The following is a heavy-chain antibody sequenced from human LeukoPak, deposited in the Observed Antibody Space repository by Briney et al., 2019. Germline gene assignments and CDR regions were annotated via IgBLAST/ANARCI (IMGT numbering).Heavy chain of an antibody. CDR3: TRDNSIPWYYFDY. J-gene: IGHJ4*02. D-gene: IGHD4-23*01. Sequence: GGSLRLSCTASGFTFGDYAISWFRQAPGKGLEWVGFIRSKAYGGTTEYAASVKGRFTTSRDDSKSIAYLQMNSLKTEDTAVYYCTRDNSIPWYYFDYWGQGTLVTVSS. V-gene: IGHV3-49*03. CDR2: IRSKAYGGTT. CDR1: GFTFGDYA.